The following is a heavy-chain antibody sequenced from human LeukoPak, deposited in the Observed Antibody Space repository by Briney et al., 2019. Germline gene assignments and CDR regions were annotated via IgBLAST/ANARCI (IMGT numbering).Heavy chain of an antibody. V-gene: IGHV1-69*05. D-gene: IGHD3-16*01. J-gene: IGHJ4*02. CDR2: IIPIFGTA. CDR3: GRGALRVGELYYFDY. CDR1: GGTFSSYA. Sequence: ASVKVSCNASGGTFSSYAISWVRQAPGQGLEWMGMIIPIFGTANYAQKFQGRVTITTDESTSTAYMELSSMRSEDTAVYYCGRGALRVGELYYFDYWGQGTLVTVSS.